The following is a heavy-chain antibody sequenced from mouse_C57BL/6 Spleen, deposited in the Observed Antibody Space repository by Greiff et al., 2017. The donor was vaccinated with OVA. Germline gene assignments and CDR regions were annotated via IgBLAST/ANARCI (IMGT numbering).Heavy chain of an antibody. CDR3: ARADGSSYHGYFDV. D-gene: IGHD1-1*01. CDR2: IYPRSGNT. Sequence: QVQLQQSGAELARPGASVKLSCKASGYTFTSYGISWVKQRTGQGLEWIGEIYPRSGNTYYNEKFKGKATLTADKSSRTAYMELRSLTSEDSAVYFCARADGSSYHGYFDVWGTGTTVTVSS. J-gene: IGHJ1*03. V-gene: IGHV1-81*01. CDR1: GYTFTSYG.